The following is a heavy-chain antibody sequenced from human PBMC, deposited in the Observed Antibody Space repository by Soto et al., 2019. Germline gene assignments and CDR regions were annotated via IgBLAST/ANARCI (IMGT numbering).Heavy chain of an antibody. D-gene: IGHD2-2*01. V-gene: IGHV3-9*01. CDR2: ISWNSCNI. CDR3: TKGASTSCFSAFDL. J-gene: IGHJ3*01. CDR1: GFTFDDYA. Sequence: EVQLVESGGGLVQPGRSLRLSCTASGFTFDDYAMHWVRQAPGKGLEWVSSISWNSCNIVYADSVRGRFTISRDNAKTSLHLQMNSLRAEDTALYYCTKGASTSCFSAFDLWGQGTMVTVSS.